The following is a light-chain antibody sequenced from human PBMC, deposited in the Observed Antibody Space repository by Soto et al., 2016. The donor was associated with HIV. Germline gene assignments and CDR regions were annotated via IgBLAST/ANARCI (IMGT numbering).Light chain of an antibody. CDR3: ASRDSRSMRVI. Sequence: SSELTQDPAVSVALGQTVRITCQGDSLRNYYASWYHQKPGQAPVLVIYGKNKRPSGIPDRFSGSRSGNTGSLTITGVQAEDEADYYCASRDSRSMRVIFGGGTKVTVL. CDR1: SLRNYY. CDR2: GKN. J-gene: IGLJ2*01. V-gene: IGLV3-19*01.